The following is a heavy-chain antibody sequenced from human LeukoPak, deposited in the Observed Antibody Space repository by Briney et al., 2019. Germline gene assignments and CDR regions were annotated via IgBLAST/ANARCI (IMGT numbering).Heavy chain of an antibody. J-gene: IGHJ2*01. D-gene: IGHD4-17*01. V-gene: IGHV3-23*01. CDR2: ISGSGGST. Sequence: GGSLRLSCAASGFTFSSYAMSWVRQAPGKGLEWVSAISGSGGSTYYADSVRGRFTITRDNSKNTLYLQMNSLRAEDTAVYYCAKGQNDYGDCVFPWYFDLWGRGTLVTVSS. CDR3: AKGQNDYGDCVFPWYFDL. CDR1: GFTFSSYA.